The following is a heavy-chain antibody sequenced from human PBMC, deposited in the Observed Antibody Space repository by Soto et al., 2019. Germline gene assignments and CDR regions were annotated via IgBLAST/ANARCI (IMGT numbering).Heavy chain of an antibody. V-gene: IGHV4-61*01. CDR1: GGSVSSVKYF. D-gene: IGHD7-27*01. CDR3: ARTVMPVGNLAAFDH. CDR2: LYNNGNT. J-gene: IGHJ4*02. Sequence: SETLSLTCNVSGGSVSSVKYFWSWSRQPPGKGLEWIAYLYNNGNTNYNPSLKRRATISVYTSKNQCSLKLTSVTAADSAVYFCARTVMPVGNLAAFDHWGQGVLVTVSS.